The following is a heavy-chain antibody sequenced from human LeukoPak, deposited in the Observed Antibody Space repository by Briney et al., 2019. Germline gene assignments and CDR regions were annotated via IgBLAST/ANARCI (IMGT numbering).Heavy chain of an antibody. J-gene: IGHJ3*02. CDR2: ISSSGSTI. V-gene: IGHV3-11*04. Sequence: PGGSLRLSCAASGFTFSDYYMSWIRQAPGKGLEWVSYISSSGSTIYYADSVKGRFTISRDNAKNSLYLQMNSLRAEDTAMYYCAREEYSSNWDQNAFDIWGQGTMVTVSS. CDR3: AREEYSSNWDQNAFDI. D-gene: IGHD2-2*01. CDR1: GFTFSDYY.